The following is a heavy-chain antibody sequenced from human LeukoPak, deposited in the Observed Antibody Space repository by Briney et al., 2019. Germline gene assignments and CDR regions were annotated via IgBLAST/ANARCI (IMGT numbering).Heavy chain of an antibody. CDR2: INPNSGGT. V-gene: IGHV1-2*02. Sequence: GASVKVSCKASGYTFTGYYMHWVRQAPGQGLEWMGWINPNSGGTNYAQKFQGRVTMTRDTSISTACMELSRLRSDDTAVYYCARDVVVAATPYYFDYWGQGTLVTVSS. D-gene: IGHD2-15*01. CDR3: ARDVVVAATPYYFDY. J-gene: IGHJ4*02. CDR1: GYTFTGYY.